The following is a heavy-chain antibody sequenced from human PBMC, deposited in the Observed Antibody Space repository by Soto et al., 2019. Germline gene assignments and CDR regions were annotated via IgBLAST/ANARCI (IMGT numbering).Heavy chain of an antibody. V-gene: IGHV3-23*01. J-gene: IGHJ3*01. Sequence: GGLLLTSAASRFTLGRCSMAWVRLAPGRGLEWVATIAGSGGMTYYTNSVRGRFTISRDNSKNTVSLQMSSLRAEDPAMYFCAKVNFFDTPGTFDVWGQGTPVTVSS. D-gene: IGHD2-15*01. CDR1: RFTLGRCS. CDR3: AKVNFFDTPGTFDV. CDR2: IAGSGGMT.